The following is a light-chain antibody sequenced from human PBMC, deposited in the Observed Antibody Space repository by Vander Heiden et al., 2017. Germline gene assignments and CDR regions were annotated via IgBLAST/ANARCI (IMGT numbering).Light chain of an antibody. V-gene: IGKV1-39*01. J-gene: IGKJ2*01. CDR2: AAS. CDR1: QTISNY. CDR3: QQSYSDPET. Sequence: IDMIHSPSSLSASVGDRVTITCRASQTISNYLHWYQQKLGKAPKLLIYAASNLQSGVPPRFSGSGSGTDFTLTISSLQPEDFATYYCQQSYSDPETFGQGTKLEMK.